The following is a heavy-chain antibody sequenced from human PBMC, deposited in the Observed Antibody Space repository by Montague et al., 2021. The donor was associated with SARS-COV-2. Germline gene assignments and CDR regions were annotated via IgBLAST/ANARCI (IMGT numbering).Heavy chain of an antibody. CDR2: ISGSGGST. V-gene: IGHV3-23*01. J-gene: IGHJ4*02. Sequence: SLRLSCAASGFTFNSYAMSWVRQAPGKGLEWVSPISGSGGSTYYADSVKGRFAISRDNSKNTLYLQMNSLRAEDTAVYYCAKGGQRGYFDYWGQGTLVTVSS. CDR1: GFTFNSYA. CDR3: AKGGQRGYFDY. D-gene: IGHD2-2*01.